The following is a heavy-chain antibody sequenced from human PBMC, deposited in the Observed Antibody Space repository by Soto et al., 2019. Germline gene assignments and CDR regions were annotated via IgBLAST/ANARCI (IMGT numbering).Heavy chain of an antibody. Sequence: SETLSLTCAVSRGSIGSYYWNWIRRPPGKGLEWIGYVYYTGNNDYNPSLRSRVTISVDTSKNQFSLRLSSVTAADTAIYYCARASGTYYDRHFDYWGQGALVTVSS. V-gene: IGHV4-59*01. CDR1: RGSIGSYY. CDR3: ARASGTYYDRHFDY. D-gene: IGHD3-10*01. CDR2: VYYTGNN. J-gene: IGHJ4*02.